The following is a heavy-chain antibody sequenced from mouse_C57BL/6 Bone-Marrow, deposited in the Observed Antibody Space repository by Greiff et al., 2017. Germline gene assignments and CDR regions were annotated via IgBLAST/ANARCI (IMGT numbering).Heavy chain of an antibody. D-gene: IGHD2-2*01. CDR1: GFTFTSYG. Sequence: VQLVESGAELARPGASVKLSCKASGFTFTSYGISWVNQTTGQGLEWIGEIYPRSGNTYYNEKFKGKATLTADKSSSTAYMKLSSLTSEDSAVYFCAIEGTLVTTGCHYFDYWGQGTTLTVSS. CDR3: AIEGTLVTTGCHYFDY. V-gene: IGHV1-81*01. J-gene: IGHJ2*01. CDR2: IYPRSGNT.